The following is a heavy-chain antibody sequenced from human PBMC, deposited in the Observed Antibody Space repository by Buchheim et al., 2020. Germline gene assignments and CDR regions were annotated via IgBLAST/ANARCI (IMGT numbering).Heavy chain of an antibody. CDR2: ISSSSSYI. CDR1: GFTFSSYS. D-gene: IGHD4-17*01. CDR3: ARDRTTDGMDV. J-gene: IGHJ6*02. Sequence: EVQLVESGGGLVKPGGSLRLSCAASGFTFSSYSMNWVRQAPGKGLEWVSSISSSSSYIYHADSVKGRFTISRDNAKNSLYLQMNSLRAEDTAVYYCARDRTTDGMDVWGQGTT. V-gene: IGHV3-21*01.